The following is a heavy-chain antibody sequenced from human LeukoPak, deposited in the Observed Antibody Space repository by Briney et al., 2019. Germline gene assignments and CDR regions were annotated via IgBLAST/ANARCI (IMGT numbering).Heavy chain of an antibody. D-gene: IGHD6-13*01. Sequence: LRLSCAASGFTFDDYAMHWVRQPPGKGLEWIGYIYHSGSTYYNPSLKSRVTISVDRSKNQFSLKLSSVTAADTAVYYCARDSPGIEAVFDIWGQGTMVTVSS. V-gene: IGHV4-30-2*01. CDR1: GFTFDDYA. J-gene: IGHJ3*02. CDR3: ARDSPGIEAVFDI. CDR2: IYHSGST.